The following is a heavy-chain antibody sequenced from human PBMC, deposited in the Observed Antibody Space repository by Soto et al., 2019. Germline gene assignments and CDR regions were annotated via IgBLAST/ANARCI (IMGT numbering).Heavy chain of an antibody. J-gene: IGHJ4*02. D-gene: IGHD3-22*01. V-gene: IGHV1-46*03. Sequence: ASVKVCCKASGYILTNNSIHWVRQAPGQGLEWMGIINLSADRTSYAQKFQGRFTVTMDTSTSTVYMELGSLRSEDTAVYYCVRDPSSGYRSFAYWGQGTLVTVSS. CDR1: GYILTNNS. CDR3: VRDPSSGYRSFAY. CDR2: INLSADRT.